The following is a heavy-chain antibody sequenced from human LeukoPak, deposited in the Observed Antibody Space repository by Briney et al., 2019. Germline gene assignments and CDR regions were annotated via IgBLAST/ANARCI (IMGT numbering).Heavy chain of an antibody. Sequence: PSETLSLTCTVSGGSISTYYWTWIRQSPRKGLEWIGYINYSGSTNHNPSFNSRVTISVDTSKNQFSLKLSSVTAADTAVYYCARRSIGPGWFDPWGQGTLVTVSS. J-gene: IGHJ5*02. V-gene: IGHV4-59*08. CDR2: INYSGST. CDR1: GGSISTYY. CDR3: ARRSIGPGWFDP.